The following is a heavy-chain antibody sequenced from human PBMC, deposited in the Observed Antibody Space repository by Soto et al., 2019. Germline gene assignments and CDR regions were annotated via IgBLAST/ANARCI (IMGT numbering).Heavy chain of an antibody. CDR1: GFTFSNAW. CDR2: IKSKTDGGTT. Sequence: SCAASGFTFSNAWMSWVRQAPGKGLEWVGRIKSKTDGGTTDYAAPVKGRFTISRDDSKNTLYLQMNSLKTEDTAVYYCTTYYYYDSSGYYAPNAFDIWGQGTMVTVSS. CDR3: TTYYYYDSSGYYAPNAFDI. V-gene: IGHV3-15*01. D-gene: IGHD3-22*01. J-gene: IGHJ3*02.